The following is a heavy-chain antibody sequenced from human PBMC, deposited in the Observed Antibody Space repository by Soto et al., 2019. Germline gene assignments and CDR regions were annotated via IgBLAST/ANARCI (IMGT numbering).Heavy chain of an antibody. D-gene: IGHD6-19*01. CDR2: IYYSGST. J-gene: IGHJ6*02. CDR3: ARCPAVAGRFYGMDV. V-gene: IGHV4-39*01. CDR1: GGSISSSSYY. Sequence: QLQLQESGPGLVKPSETLSLTCTVSGGSISSSSYYWGWIRQPPGKGLEWIGSIYYSGSTYYTPSLKSRVTISVDTSKNQFSLKLSSVTAADTAVYYCARCPAVAGRFYGMDVWGQGTTVTVSS.